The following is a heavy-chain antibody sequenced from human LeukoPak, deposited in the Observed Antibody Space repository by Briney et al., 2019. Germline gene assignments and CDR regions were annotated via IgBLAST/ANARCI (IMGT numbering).Heavy chain of an antibody. Sequence: GGSLRLSCAASGFTFSTYAIHWVRQAPGKGLEWVAVISYDGSNKYYADSVKGRFTISRDNSKNTLYLQMNSLRGEDTAVYYCARVLRKGPYGDGGYFYYYMDVWGKGTTVTVSS. V-gene: IGHV3-30*04. D-gene: IGHD4-17*01. J-gene: IGHJ6*03. CDR3: ARVLRKGPYGDGGYFYYYMDV. CDR1: GFTFSTYA. CDR2: ISYDGSNK.